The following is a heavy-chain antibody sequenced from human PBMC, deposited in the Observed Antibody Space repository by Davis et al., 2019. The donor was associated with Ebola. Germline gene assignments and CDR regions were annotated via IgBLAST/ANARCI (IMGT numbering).Heavy chain of an antibody. CDR3: ARERGIKGWFDP. J-gene: IGHJ5*02. D-gene: IGHD2-15*01. CDR2: MYYSGST. CDR1: GGSISSSSYY. V-gene: IGHV4-39*07. Sequence: PSETLSLTCTVSGGSISSSSYYWGWIRQPPGKGLEWIGSMYYSGSTYYNPSLKSRATISVDTSKNQFSLKLSSVTAADTAVYYCARERGIKGWFDPWGQGTLVTVSS.